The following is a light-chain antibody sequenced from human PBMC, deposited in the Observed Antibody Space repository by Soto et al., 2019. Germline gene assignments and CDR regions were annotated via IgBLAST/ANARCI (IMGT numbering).Light chain of an antibody. CDR3: CSFAGSSTFYV. J-gene: IGLJ1*01. Sequence: QSVLTQPASVSGSPGQSITNSCTGTTSDVGSSNLVSWYQQRPGKAPKLIIYEGSRRPSGVSGRFSGSKSGNTASLTISGLQAEDEADYYCCSFAGSSTFYVFGTGTKVTVL. V-gene: IGLV2-23*01. CDR1: TSDVGSSNL. CDR2: EGS.